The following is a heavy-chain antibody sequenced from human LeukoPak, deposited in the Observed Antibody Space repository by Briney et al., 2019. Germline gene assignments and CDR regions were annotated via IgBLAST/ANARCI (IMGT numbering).Heavy chain of an antibody. J-gene: IGHJ4*02. CDR2: IYTSGNT. Sequence: SETLSLTCTVSGYSISSGYYWGWIRQPPGKGLEWIGRIYTSGNTDYNPSLKSRVTISVDTSKKQFSLKLSSVTAADTAVYYCARDGVTTGTVDDWGQGTLVTVSS. CDR3: ARDGVTTGTVDD. V-gene: IGHV4-38-2*02. D-gene: IGHD1-1*01. CDR1: GYSISSGYY.